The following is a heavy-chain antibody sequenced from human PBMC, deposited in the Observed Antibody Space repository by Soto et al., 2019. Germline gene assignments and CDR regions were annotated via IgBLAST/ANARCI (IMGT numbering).Heavy chain of an antibody. V-gene: IGHV4-39*01. J-gene: IGHJ6*02. Sequence: PSETLSLTCTVSGGSISSRSFYWGWIRQPPGKGLEWIGSINYGGNPKYNPSLESRLTMSVDTSKNQFSVRLTSVTAADTAVYYCERKGYNYGHVWVPGVWGRGTTVTVYS. CDR1: GGSISSRSFY. CDR2: INYGGNP. D-gene: IGHD5-18*01. CDR3: ERKGYNYGHVWVPGV.